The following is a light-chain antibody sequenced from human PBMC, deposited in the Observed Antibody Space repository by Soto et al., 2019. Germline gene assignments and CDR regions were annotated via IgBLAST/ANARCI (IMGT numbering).Light chain of an antibody. CDR2: DAS. Sequence: DIQMTQSPSTLSASVGDRVTITCRASQSISRWLAWYQQKPGKAPNLLIHDASSLERGVPSRFSGSGSGTEFILTISSLQSEDFAVYYCQQYNNWPPLTFGGGTKVDIK. J-gene: IGKJ4*01. CDR1: QSISRW. V-gene: IGKV1-5*01. CDR3: QQYNNWPPLT.